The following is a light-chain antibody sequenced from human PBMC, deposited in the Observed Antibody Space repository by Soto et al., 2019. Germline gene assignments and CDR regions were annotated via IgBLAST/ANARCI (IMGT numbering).Light chain of an antibody. CDR1: SSNIGSNT. CDR3: AAWDDSLNGPV. J-gene: IGLJ3*02. V-gene: IGLV1-44*01. Sequence: QSALTQPPSASGTPGQRVTISCSGSSSNIGSNTVNWYQQLPGTAPKVLIYSNNQRPSGAPDRFSGSKSGTSASLAISGLQSEDEADYYCAAWDDSLNGPVFGGGTKLTVL. CDR2: SNN.